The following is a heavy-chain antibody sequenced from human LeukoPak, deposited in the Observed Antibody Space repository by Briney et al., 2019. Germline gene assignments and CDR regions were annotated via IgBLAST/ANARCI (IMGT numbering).Heavy chain of an antibody. CDR3: ARDQAAITTPLDWSFAL. Sequence: ASVKVSCKASANTFTDFYMHWVRQAPGQGLEWMGIFNPAGGRTSYAQKFQGRVTITRDTSTNTLYMELSSLRSEDTAVYYCARDQAAITTPLDWSFALWGRGTLVTVSS. CDR2: FNPAGGRT. CDR1: ANTFTDFY. V-gene: IGHV1-46*01. J-gene: IGHJ2*01. D-gene: IGHD2-15*01.